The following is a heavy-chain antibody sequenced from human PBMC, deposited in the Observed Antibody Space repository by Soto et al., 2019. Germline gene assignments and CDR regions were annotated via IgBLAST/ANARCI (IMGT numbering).Heavy chain of an antibody. CDR2: INHSGST. J-gene: IGHJ3*02. CDR1: GGSFSGYY. CDR3: ARMSSPTYYDFWSPRMGAFDI. D-gene: IGHD3-3*01. V-gene: IGHV4-34*01. Sequence: LSLTCAVYGGSFSGYYWSLIRQPPVKGLEWIGEINHSGSTNYNPSLKSRVTISVDTSKNQFSLKLSSVTAADTAVYYCARMSSPTYYDFWSPRMGAFDIWGQGTMVTVSS.